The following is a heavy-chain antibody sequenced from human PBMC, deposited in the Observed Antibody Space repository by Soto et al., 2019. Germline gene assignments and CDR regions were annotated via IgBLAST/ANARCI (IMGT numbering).Heavy chain of an antibody. CDR1: GDSISNSRVY. D-gene: IGHD6-13*01. CDR3: ASVFKRYSSPPGPHAY. Sequence: SETLSLTCSVSGDSISNSRVYWAWIRQPPGEGLEWIGSIYHTGNAYYNPSLKSRVTISVDTSKNQFSLKLTSVTAADTAVYYCASVFKRYSSPPGPHAYWGLGTLVTVSS. V-gene: IGHV4-39*01. CDR2: IYHTGNA. J-gene: IGHJ4*02.